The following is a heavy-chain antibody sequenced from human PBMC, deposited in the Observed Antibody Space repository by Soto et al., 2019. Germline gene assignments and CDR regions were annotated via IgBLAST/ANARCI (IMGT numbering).Heavy chain of an antibody. V-gene: IGHV1-8*01. CDR2: MNPNRGNT. D-gene: IGHD2-15*01. J-gene: IGHJ3*02. CDR1: GYTFTSYD. Sequence: ASVKVSCKASGYTFTSYDINWVRQATGQGLEWMGWMNPNRGNTGYAQKFQGRVTMTRNTSISTAYMELSSLRSEDTAVYYCARGRPPWVVVVAATHAFDIWGQGTMVTVSS. CDR3: ARGRPPWVVVVAATHAFDI.